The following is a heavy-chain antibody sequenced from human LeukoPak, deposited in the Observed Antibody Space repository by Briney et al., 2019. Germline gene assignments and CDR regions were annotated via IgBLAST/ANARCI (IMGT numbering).Heavy chain of an antibody. D-gene: IGHD4-11*01. Sequence: GGSLRPSCAASGFTFSSYTMNWVRQAPGKGLEWVSSISGSGSYITYADSVKGRFTISRDNAKNSLYLQMNSLRAEDTAVYYCARRGHYSDYFDYWGQGTLVTVSS. CDR3: ARRGHYSDYFDY. V-gene: IGHV3-21*01. J-gene: IGHJ4*02. CDR1: GFTFSSYT. CDR2: ISGSGSYI.